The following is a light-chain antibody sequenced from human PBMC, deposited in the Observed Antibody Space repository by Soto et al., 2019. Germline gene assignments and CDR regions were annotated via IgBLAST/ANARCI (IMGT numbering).Light chain of an antibody. CDR3: NSYTSSSTLV. V-gene: IGLV2-14*03. J-gene: IGLJ2*01. CDR2: NVY. Sequence: QSALTQPASVSGSPGQSITISCTGTSSDVGGYNFVSWYQQHPGKAPKLMLYNVYDRPSGISHRFSGSRSGNTASLTISGLQAEEEAHYYCNSYTSSSTLVFGGGTKVTVL. CDR1: SSDVGGYNF.